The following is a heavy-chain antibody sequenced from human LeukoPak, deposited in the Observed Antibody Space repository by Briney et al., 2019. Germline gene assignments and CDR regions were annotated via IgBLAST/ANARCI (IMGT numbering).Heavy chain of an antibody. CDR2: IIPIFGTA. Sequence: SVKVSCKASGGTFSSYAISWVRQAPGQGLEWMGGIIPIFGTANYAQKFQGRVTITADESTSTAYMELSSLRSEDTAVYYYARTRTNFFCSSTSRYGPPDYWGQGTLVTVSS. D-gene: IGHD2-2*01. V-gene: IGHV1-69*01. CDR1: GGTFSSYA. J-gene: IGHJ4*02. CDR3: ARTRTNFFCSSTSRYGPPDY.